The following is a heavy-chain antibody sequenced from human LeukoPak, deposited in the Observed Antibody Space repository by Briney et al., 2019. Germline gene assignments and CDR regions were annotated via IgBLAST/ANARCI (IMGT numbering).Heavy chain of an antibody. D-gene: IGHD1-7*01. CDR1: GFTFSSYS. Sequence: PGGSLRLSCAASGFTFSSYSMNWVRQAPGKGLEWVSAISGSGGSTYYADSVKGRFTISRDNSKNTLYLQMNSLRADDTAVYYCAKRRGLELTYYYHMDVWGKGTTVTVSS. V-gene: IGHV3-23*01. J-gene: IGHJ6*03. CDR2: ISGSGGST. CDR3: AKRRGLELTYYYHMDV.